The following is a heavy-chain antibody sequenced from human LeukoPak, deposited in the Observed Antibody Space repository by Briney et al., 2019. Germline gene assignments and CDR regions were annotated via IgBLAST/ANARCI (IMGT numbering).Heavy chain of an antibody. CDR2: IRYDGSIK. CDR3: AKDADIVVSSYFDY. J-gene: IGHJ4*02. V-gene: IGHV3-30*02. CDR1: GFTFNTYG. D-gene: IGHD2-2*01. Sequence: GGSLRLSCAASGFTFNTYGIHWVRQAPGKGLEWVAFIRYDGSIKYYADSVKGRFTISRDNSKNTLYVQMNSLRAEDTAVYYCAKDADIVVSSYFDYWGQGTLVTVSS.